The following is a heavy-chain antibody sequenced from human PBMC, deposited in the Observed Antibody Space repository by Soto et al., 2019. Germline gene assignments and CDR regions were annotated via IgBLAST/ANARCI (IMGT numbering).Heavy chain of an antibody. J-gene: IGHJ4*02. CDR2: MSFDGTYK. CDR1: GFRFSDYG. Sequence: QVQLAESGGGVVQPGRSLRLSCIGSGFRFSDYGMHWVHQAPGKGLEWVAMMSFDGTYKYSADSVKGRFIIPRDNSKNTLYLQMNSLRAEDTAVYYCAKDRRDGEYNSVYDFWGQGTLVTVSS. D-gene: IGHD4-17*01. CDR3: AKDRRDGEYNSVYDF. V-gene: IGHV3-30*18.